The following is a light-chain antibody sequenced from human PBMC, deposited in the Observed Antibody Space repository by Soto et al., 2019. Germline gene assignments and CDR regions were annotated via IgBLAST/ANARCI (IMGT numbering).Light chain of an antibody. V-gene: IGLV2-23*01. CDR2: EGS. CDR1: SSDVGRYNL. CDR3: CSYAGSSTLVV. J-gene: IGLJ2*01. Sequence: QSALTQPASVSGSPGQSITISCTGTSSDVGRYNLVSWYQQHPGKAPKLMIYEGSKWPSGVSNRFSGSKSGNTASLTISGLQAEDEADYYCCSYAGSSTLVVFGGGTKLTVL.